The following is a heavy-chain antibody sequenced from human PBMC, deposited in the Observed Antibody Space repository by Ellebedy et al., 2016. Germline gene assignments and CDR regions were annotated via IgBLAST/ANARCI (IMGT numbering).Heavy chain of an antibody. J-gene: IGHJ4*02. V-gene: IGHV4-34*01. CDR2: INHSGST. Sequence: GSLRLSXAVYGGSFSGYYWSWIRQPPGKGLEWIGEINHSGSTNYNPSLKSRVTISVDTSKNQFSLKLSSVTAADTAVYYCARGRFPYDSSGYSAYWGQGTLVTVSS. D-gene: IGHD3-22*01. CDR3: ARGRFPYDSSGYSAY. CDR1: GGSFSGYY.